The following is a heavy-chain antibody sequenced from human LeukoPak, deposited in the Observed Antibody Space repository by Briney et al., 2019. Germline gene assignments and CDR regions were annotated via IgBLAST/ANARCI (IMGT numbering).Heavy chain of an antibody. J-gene: IGHJ6*02. D-gene: IGHD3-22*01. CDR2: IYTSGST. V-gene: IGHV4-4*07. Sequence: PSETLSLTCTVSGGPISSYYWSWIRQPAGKALEWIGRIYTSGSTNYNPSLKSRVTMSVDTSKNQFSLKLSSVTAADTAVYYCAREVVYYDSSGYYGYYYYGMDVWGQGTTVTVSS. CDR1: GGPISSYY. CDR3: AREVVYYDSSGYYGYYYYGMDV.